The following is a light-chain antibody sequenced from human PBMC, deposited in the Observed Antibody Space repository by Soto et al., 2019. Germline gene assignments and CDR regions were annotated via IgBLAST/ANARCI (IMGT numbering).Light chain of an antibody. V-gene: IGKV3-20*01. J-gene: IGKJ1*01. Sequence: EVVLTQSPGTLSLSQGERATLSCRASQNIRGNELAWYQQKPGQAPRLRIYRGSSRATGIPDRFSGRGSGTDFTLTISRLGPEGFAVYYCQDYGTSAPWTFGQGTKVEIK. CDR1: QNIRGNE. CDR2: RGS. CDR3: QDYGTSAPWT.